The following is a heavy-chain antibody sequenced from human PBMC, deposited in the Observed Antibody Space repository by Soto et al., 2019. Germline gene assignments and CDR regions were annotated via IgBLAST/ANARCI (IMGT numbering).Heavy chain of an antibody. V-gene: IGHV3-30*18. CDR3: AKVKLELRNYYYYYYMDV. CDR1: GFTFSSYG. Sequence: PGGSLRLSCAASGFTFSSYGMHWVRQAPGKGLEWVAVISYDGSNKYYADSVKGRFTISRDNSKNTLYLQMNSLRAEDTAVYYCAKVKLELRNYYYYYYMDVWGKGTTVTVSS. CDR2: ISYDGSNK. J-gene: IGHJ6*03. D-gene: IGHD1-7*01.